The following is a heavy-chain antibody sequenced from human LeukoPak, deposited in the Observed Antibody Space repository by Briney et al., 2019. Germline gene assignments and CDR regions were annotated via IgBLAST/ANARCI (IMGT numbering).Heavy chain of an antibody. CDR2: INAGNGNT. CDR1: GYDFTSYA. Sequence: ASVKVSCKASGYDFTSYAMHWVRQAPGQRLEWMGRINAGNGNTKYSQKFQDRVTVTRDTSTSTAYMGLSSLRSEDTAVYYCAKDEKGYYHDTSGYPDAFDIWGQGTMVTVSS. J-gene: IGHJ3*02. V-gene: IGHV1-3*01. CDR3: AKDEKGYYHDTSGYPDAFDI. D-gene: IGHD3-22*01.